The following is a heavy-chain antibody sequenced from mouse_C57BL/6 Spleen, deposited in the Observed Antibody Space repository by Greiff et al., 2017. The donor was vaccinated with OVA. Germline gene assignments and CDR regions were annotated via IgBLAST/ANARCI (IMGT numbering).Heavy chain of an antibody. CDR1: GYTFTSYW. CDR3: ARWDYGSSYFDY. Sequence: QVQLQQPGAELVMPGASVKLSCKASGYTFTSYWMHWVKQRPGQGLEWIGEIDPSDSYTNYNQKFKGKSTLTVDKSSSTAYMRLSSLASEDSAVYYCARWDYGSSYFDYWGQGTTLTVSS. V-gene: IGHV1-69*01. D-gene: IGHD1-1*01. CDR2: IDPSDSYT. J-gene: IGHJ2*01.